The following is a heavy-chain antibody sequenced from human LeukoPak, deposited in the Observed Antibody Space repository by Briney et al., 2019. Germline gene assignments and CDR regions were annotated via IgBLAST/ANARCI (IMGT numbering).Heavy chain of an antibody. J-gene: IGHJ4*02. D-gene: IGHD3-22*01. CDR1: GGSFSDSS. V-gene: IGHV4-34*01. Sequence: SETLSLTCVVSGGSFSDSSWSWIRRPPGKGLQWIGEINASGSTAYTPSLKSRVTISVDTSKNQFSLRLSSVTAADTAVYYCARAPRENYFDSSGLPDYFDYWGQGTLVTVSS. CDR3: ARAPRENYFDSSGLPDYFDY. CDR2: INASGST.